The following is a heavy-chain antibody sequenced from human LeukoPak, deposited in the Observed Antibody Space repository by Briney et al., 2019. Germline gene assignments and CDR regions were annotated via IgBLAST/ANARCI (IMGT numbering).Heavy chain of an antibody. D-gene: IGHD6-13*01. J-gene: IGHJ4*02. CDR2: IYYSGST. Sequence: NPSETLSLTCTVSGDSISSSYWSWIRQPPGKGLEWIGYIYYSGSTNYNPSLKSRVTISVDTSKNQFSLNLNSVTAADTAVYYCARVSPYSGSWYYFDCWGQGTLVTVSS. CDR1: GDSISSSY. CDR3: ARVSPYSGSWYYFDC. V-gene: IGHV4-59*01.